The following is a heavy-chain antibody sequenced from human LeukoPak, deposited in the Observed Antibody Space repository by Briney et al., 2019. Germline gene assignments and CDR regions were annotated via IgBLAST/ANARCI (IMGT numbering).Heavy chain of an antibody. CDR1: GYSISSGYY. V-gene: IGHV4-38-2*02. CDR2: IYYSGTT. CDR3: ARVYSSSHNWFDT. Sequence: SETLSLTCSVSGYSISSGYYWAWIRQPPGEGLEWIGSIYYSGTTYYNSSLKSRVSISVETSKNHFSLKMSSLTAADTAVYYCARVYSSSHNWFDTWGQGTHVTVSS. D-gene: IGHD6-13*01. J-gene: IGHJ5*02.